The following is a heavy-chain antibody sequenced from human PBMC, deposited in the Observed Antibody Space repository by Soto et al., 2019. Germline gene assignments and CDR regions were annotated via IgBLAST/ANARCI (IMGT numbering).Heavy chain of an antibody. Sequence: VGSLRLSCVASGFTFSRYAMSWVRQAPGKGLEWVSTIGGGGRSTYYADSVKGRFTISRDNSKNTLYLQMNSLRAEDTAVYYCASTPIPITTGTSHIDYWGQGSLVTVSS. CDR2: IGGGGRST. D-gene: IGHD1-1*01. V-gene: IGHV3-23*01. CDR1: GFTFSRYA. CDR3: ASTPIPITTGTSHIDY. J-gene: IGHJ4*02.